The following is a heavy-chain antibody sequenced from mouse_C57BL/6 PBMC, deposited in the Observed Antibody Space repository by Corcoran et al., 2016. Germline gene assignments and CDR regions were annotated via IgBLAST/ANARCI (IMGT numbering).Heavy chain of an antibody. CDR2: IYPRSGNT. Sequence: QVQLQQSGAELARPGASVKLSCKASGYTFTSYGISWVKQRTGQGLEWIGEIYPRSGNTYYNEKFKGKATLTADKSSSTAYMELRSLTYEDSVVYFCARAYRNYVDLWFSYWGQGTRVTFSA. D-gene: IGHD2-5*01. CDR1: GYTFTSYG. V-gene: IGHV1-81*01. CDR3: ARAYRNYVDLWFSY. J-gene: IGHJ3*01.